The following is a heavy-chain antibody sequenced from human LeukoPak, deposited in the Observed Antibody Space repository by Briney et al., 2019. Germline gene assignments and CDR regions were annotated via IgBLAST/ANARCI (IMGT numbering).Heavy chain of an antibody. CDR3: ARGFDSKSTYFDY. V-gene: IGHV4-59*01. CDR1: GGSISSYY. J-gene: IGHJ4*02. CDR2: IYYSGST. Sequence: PSETLSLTCSVSGGSISSYYWSFIRQPPGKGLEWIGYIYYSGSTNYNPSLKSRVTISVDTSKNQFSLRLTSVSAADTAVYYCARGFDSKSTYFDYWGQGTLLTVSS. D-gene: IGHD5-12*01.